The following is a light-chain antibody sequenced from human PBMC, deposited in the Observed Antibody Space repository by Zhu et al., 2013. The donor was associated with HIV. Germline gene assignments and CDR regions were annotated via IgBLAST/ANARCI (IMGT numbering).Light chain of an antibody. J-gene: IGKJ1*01. CDR1: QRISTF. CDR2: GAS. CDR3: QQYDDNRT. V-gene: IGKV1-9*01. Sequence: DIQLTQSPSFLSASVGDRVTITCRASQRISTFLAWYQQKPGKAPQLLIYGASTLEGGVPSRFSGSGSGAEFTLTISSLQSDDFATYYCQQYDDNRTFGQGTKVEIK.